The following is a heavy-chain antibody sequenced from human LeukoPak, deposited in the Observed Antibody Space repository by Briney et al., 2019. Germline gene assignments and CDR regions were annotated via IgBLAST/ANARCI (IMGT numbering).Heavy chain of an antibody. V-gene: IGHV3-7*03. J-gene: IGHJ5*02. CDR3: ARVGGHSSGWYSWFDP. D-gene: IGHD6-19*01. Sequence: GGSLRLSCAASGFTFSNYWMSWVRRAPGKGLEWVANINQDGSEKYYVDSVKGRFTISRDNAKNSLFLQMNSLRAEDTAVYYCARVGGHSSGWYSWFDPWGQGTLVTVSS. CDR1: GFTFSNYW. CDR2: INQDGSEK.